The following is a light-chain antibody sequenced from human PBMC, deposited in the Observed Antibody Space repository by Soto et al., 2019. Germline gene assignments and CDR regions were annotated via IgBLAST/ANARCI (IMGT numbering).Light chain of an antibody. Sequence: QSALTQPASVSGSPGQSITISCSGTTSDVGGYDVVSWYQQHPGKAPKLMIFEVNQRPSGVSDRFSGSKSGNTASLKISGLQAGDEADYYCCSFAGSSTFWVFGGGTKLTVL. J-gene: IGLJ3*02. CDR2: EVN. CDR3: CSFAGSSTFWV. CDR1: TSDVGGYDV. V-gene: IGLV2-23*02.